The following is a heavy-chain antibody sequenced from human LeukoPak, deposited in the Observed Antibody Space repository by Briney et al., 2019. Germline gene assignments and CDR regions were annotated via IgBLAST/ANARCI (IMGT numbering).Heavy chain of an antibody. J-gene: IGHJ4*02. CDR2: IKQDGSEE. Sequence: PGGSLRLSCAASGFIFKSYWMSWVRQAPGKGLEWVANIKQDGSEENYVDSVRGRFTISRDNAKKSLYLQMNSLRAEDTAVYYCAKVRLVIQGPIVDWGQGTLVTVSS. CDR1: GFIFKSYW. D-gene: IGHD3-9*01. V-gene: IGHV3-7*01. CDR3: AKVRLVIQGPIVD.